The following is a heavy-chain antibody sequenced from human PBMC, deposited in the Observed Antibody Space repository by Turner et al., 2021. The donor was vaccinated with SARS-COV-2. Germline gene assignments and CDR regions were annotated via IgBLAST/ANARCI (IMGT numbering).Heavy chain of an antibody. CDR1: GFTSSSYS. V-gene: IGHV3-21*01. Sequence: ELQLVESGGGLFKPGGSLRLSCAASGFTSSSYSMNWVRQAPGKGLEWVSSISSSSSYIYCADSVKGRFTISRDNAKNSLYLQMNSLKAEDTAVYYCARARWDYYDSSGYYPNAFDIWGQGTMVTVSS. CDR2: ISSSSSYI. D-gene: IGHD3-22*01. CDR3: ARARWDYYDSSGYYPNAFDI. J-gene: IGHJ3*02.